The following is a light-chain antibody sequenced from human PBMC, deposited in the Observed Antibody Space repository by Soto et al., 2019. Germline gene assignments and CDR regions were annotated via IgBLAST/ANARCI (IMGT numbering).Light chain of an antibody. V-gene: IGKV3-15*01. J-gene: IGKJ5*01. CDR3: QQYNNWPPIT. Sequence: EIVMRQSPATLSMSPGERATLSCRASQSVSSNLAWYQQKPGQAPRLLIYGASTMATGIPARFSGSGSGTEFTLTITSLQSEDFAVYYCQQYNNWPPITFGQGTRLEIK. CDR2: GAS. CDR1: QSVSSN.